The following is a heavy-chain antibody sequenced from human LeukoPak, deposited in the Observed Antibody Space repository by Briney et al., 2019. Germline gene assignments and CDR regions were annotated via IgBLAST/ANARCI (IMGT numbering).Heavy chain of an antibody. CDR1: GYTFTSYY. CDR3: ARDWVAAAAGYAYFDY. J-gene: IGHJ4*02. D-gene: IGHD6-13*01. V-gene: IGHV1-46*01. CDR2: INPSGGST. Sequence: ASVKVSCKASGYTFTSYYKHWVRQAPGQGLEWMGIINPSGGSTGYAQKFQGRVTVTRDTSTSTVYMELSSLRSEDTAVYYCARDWVAAAAGYAYFDYWGQGTLVTVSS.